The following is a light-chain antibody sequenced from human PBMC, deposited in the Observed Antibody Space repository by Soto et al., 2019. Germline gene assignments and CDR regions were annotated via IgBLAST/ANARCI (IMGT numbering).Light chain of an antibody. CDR2: QAS. V-gene: IGKV1-5*03. CDR3: QQYNHWYT. Sequence: DIQMTQSPSTLSASVGDRVTITCRASQSIHSWLAWYQQKPGKGPKLLMYQASTLQSGVPSRFSGSGTGTEFTLTISSLQPDDFATYYCQQYNHWYTFDQGTKLEIK. CDR1: QSIHSW. J-gene: IGKJ2*01.